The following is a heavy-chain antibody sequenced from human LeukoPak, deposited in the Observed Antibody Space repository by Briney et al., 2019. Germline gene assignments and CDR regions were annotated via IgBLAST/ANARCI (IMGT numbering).Heavy chain of an antibody. CDR2: IYPGDSDI. J-gene: IGHJ4*02. D-gene: IGHD7-27*01. CDR1: GYRFTIYW. V-gene: IGHV5-51*01. CDR3: VRRTTGEYYFDY. Sequence: GESLKISCKGSGYRFTIYWIGWVRQMPGRGLEWIGIIYPGDSDIRYSPSFQGQVNISADESISTAYLQWSSLKASDTAMYYCVRRTTGEYYFDYWGQGTLVTVSS.